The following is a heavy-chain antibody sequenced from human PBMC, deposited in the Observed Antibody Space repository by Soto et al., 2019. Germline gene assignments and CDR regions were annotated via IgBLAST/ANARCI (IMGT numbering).Heavy chain of an antibody. J-gene: IGHJ5*02. CDR2: INAGNGNT. CDR3: ARNPSRRSWFDP. CDR1: GYTFTSYA. V-gene: IGHV1-3*01. Sequence: ASVKVSCKASGYTFTSYAMHWVRQAPGQRLEWMGWINAGNGNTKYSQKFQGRVTITRDTSASTAYMELSSLRSEDTAVYYCARNPSRRSWFDPWGQGTLVTVSS.